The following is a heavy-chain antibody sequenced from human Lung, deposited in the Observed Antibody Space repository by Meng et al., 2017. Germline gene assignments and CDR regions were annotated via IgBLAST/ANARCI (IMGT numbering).Heavy chain of an antibody. D-gene: IGHD1-14*01. J-gene: IGHJ4*02. CDR2: LIAVFDKT. CDR1: GGSFSTHT. V-gene: IGHV1-69*13. CDR3: ARGRRNEPLFDY. Sequence: VQLVQSGAGGKKPGSSGKVACKTSGGSFSTHTFSWVRQAPGQGLEWMGGLIAVFDKTKAAPRFQDRVTFTADESTSTAYMELSSLTFDDTAVYFCARGRRNEPLFDYWGQGTLVTVSS.